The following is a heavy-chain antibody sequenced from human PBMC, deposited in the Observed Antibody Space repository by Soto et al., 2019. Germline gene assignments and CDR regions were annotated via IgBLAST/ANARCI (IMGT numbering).Heavy chain of an antibody. CDR1: GFTFSSYG. V-gene: IGHV3-33*01. J-gene: IGHJ6*03. D-gene: IGHD3-9*01. Sequence: GGSLRLSCAASGFTFSSYGMHWVRQAPGKGLEWVAVIWYDGSNKYYADSVKGRFTISRDSAKNSLYLQMNSLRAEDTAVYYCARDSYYDILTGYYNYYYYMDVWGKGTTVTVSS. CDR3: ARDSYYDILTGYYNYYYYMDV. CDR2: IWYDGSNK.